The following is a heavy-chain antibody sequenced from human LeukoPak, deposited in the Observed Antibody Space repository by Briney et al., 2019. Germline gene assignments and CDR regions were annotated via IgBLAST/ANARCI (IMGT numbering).Heavy chain of an antibody. D-gene: IGHD5-12*01. V-gene: IGHV3-30*18. CDR3: AKDNVGYYSSAFDI. Sequence: GGSLRLSCAASGFTFSSYGMHWVRQAPGKGLEWVAVISYDGSNKYYADSAKGRFTISRDNSKNTLYLQMNSLRAEDTAVYYCAKDNVGYYSSAFDIWGQGTMVTVSS. J-gene: IGHJ3*02. CDR2: ISYDGSNK. CDR1: GFTFSSYG.